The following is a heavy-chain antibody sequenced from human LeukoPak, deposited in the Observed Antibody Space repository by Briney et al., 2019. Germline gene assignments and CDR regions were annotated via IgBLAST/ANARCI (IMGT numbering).Heavy chain of an antibody. CDR2: INSDGSST. CDR1: GFTFSSYW. V-gene: IGHV3-74*01. J-gene: IGHJ4*02. D-gene: IGHD3-3*01. Sequence: GGSLRLSCAASGFTFSSYWMHWVRQAPGKGLVWVSRINSDGSSTSYADSVKGRFTISIDNSKNTRYLQMNSVRDAEKAVYYCARDFWSGYYALGGQGTLVTVSS. CDR3: ARDFWSGYYAL.